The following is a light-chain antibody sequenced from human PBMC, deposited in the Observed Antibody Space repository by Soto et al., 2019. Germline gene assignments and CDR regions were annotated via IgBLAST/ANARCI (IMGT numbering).Light chain of an antibody. CDR1: QSVSSY. CDR3: QQYGSSPPKT. J-gene: IGKJ1*01. V-gene: IGKV3-20*01. CDR2: DAS. Sequence: IVFTQSPAPLSLSPGERATLSCSTSQSVSSYLAWYQQKPGQAPRLLIYDASNRATGIPARFSGSGSGTDFTLTISRLEPEDFAVYYCQQYGSSPPKTFGQGTKVDIK.